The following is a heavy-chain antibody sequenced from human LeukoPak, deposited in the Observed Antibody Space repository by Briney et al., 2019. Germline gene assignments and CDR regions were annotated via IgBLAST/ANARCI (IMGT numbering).Heavy chain of an antibody. Sequence: GGSLRFSCAACGFTLSTYWMHWVRQAPGKGLVWVSRINSDGSSTSYADSVKGRFTISRDNAKNTLYLQMNSLRAEDTAVYYCARGPSGGRYYVGDYWGQGTLVTLSS. V-gene: IGHV3-74*01. CDR3: ARGPSGGRYYVGDY. CDR1: GFTLSTYW. D-gene: IGHD1-26*01. J-gene: IGHJ4*02. CDR2: INSDGSST.